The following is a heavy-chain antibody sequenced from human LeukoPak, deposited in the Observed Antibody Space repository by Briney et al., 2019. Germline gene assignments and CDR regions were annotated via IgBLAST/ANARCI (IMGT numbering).Heavy chain of an antibody. CDR2: MNPNSGNT. J-gene: IGHJ3*02. CDR1: GYTFTSYD. Sequence: EASVKVSCEASGYTFTSYDINWVRQATGQGLEWMGWMNPNSGNTGYAQKFQGRVTMTRNTSISTAYMELSSLRSEDTAVYYCARASPYDSRAFDSGGQGTMVTVSS. D-gene: IGHD3-22*01. CDR3: ARASPYDSRAFDS. V-gene: IGHV1-8*01.